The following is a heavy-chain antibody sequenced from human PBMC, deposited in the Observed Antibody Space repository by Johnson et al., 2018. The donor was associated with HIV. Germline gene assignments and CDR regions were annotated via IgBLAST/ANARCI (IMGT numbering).Heavy chain of an antibody. CDR2: IYTGGTT. V-gene: IGHV3-66*02. J-gene: IGHJ3*02. D-gene: IGHD3-16*01. Sequence: VQLVESGGGLVQPGASLTLSCAASGHTVSSNYMSWVRQAPGKGLEWVSIIYTGGTTYYADSVKGRFTISRDNSKNTVYLQMNSLRAEDTAVYYCARDGGSKGKGAFDMWGQGTLVTVYS. CDR1: GHTVSSNY. CDR3: ARDGGSKGKGAFDM.